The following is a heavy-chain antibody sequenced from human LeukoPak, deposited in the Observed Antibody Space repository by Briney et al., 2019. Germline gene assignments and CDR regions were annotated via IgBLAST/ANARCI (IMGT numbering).Heavy chain of an antibody. CDR3: ARPGSAAGLYYFDY. Sequence: GGSLRLSCAASGFTFSSYGMHWVRQAPGKGLEWVAFIRYDGSNKYYADSVKGRFTISRDNSKNTLYLQMNSLRAEDTAVYYCARPGSAAGLYYFDYWGQGTLVTVSS. J-gene: IGHJ4*02. CDR1: GFTFSSYG. D-gene: IGHD6-13*01. CDR2: IRYDGSNK. V-gene: IGHV3-30*02.